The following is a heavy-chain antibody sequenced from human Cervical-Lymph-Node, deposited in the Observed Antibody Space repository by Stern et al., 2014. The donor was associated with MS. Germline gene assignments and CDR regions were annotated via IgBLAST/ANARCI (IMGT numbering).Heavy chain of an antibody. CDR1: GFVFSNYY. V-gene: IGHV1-46*03. J-gene: IGHJ4*02. Sequence: QVQLVESGSELRKPGASVKLSCKASGFVFSNYYVHWVRQAPGQGLEWMGIINLNDGVASHADNFQGRITMTTDTSTTTIYMELTSLRSDDTALYYCVRAHDQEFESWGQGTLVTVSS. CDR2: INLNDGVA. CDR3: VRAHDQEFES.